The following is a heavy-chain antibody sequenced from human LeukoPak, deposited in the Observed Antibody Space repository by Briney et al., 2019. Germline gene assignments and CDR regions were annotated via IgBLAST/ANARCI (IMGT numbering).Heavy chain of an antibody. D-gene: IGHD6-13*01. V-gene: IGHV3-23*01. CDR2: ISGSGGST. Sequence: GGSLRLSCAASGFTFSSYAMSWVRQAPGKGLEWVSAISGSGGSTYYADSVKGRFTISRDNSKNTLYLQMNSLRAEDTAVYYCARVSRVAAAGTYYYYYYMDVWGKGTTVTISS. J-gene: IGHJ6*03. CDR3: ARVSRVAAAGTYYYYYYMDV. CDR1: GFTFSSYA.